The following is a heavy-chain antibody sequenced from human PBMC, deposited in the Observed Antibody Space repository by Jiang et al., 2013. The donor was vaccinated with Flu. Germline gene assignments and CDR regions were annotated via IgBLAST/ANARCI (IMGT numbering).Heavy chain of an antibody. J-gene: IGHJ5*02. Sequence: EWMGWMNPNSGNTGYAQKFQGRVTMTRNTSISTAYMELSSLRSEDTAVYYCARTTPVDNWFDPWGQGTLVTVSS. CDR3: ARTTPVDNWFDP. D-gene: IGHD1-1*01. V-gene: IGHV1-8*01. CDR2: MNPNSGNT.